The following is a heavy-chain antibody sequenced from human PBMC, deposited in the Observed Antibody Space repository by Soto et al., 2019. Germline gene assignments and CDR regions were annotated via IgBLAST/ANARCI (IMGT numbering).Heavy chain of an antibody. D-gene: IGHD3-3*01. CDR3: ARVRHSQYDLWSGYPRDGMDV. CDR1: GYTFTGYY. J-gene: IGHJ6*04. V-gene: IGHV1-2*02. CDR2: INPNSGGT. Sequence: GASVKVSCKASGYTFTGYYMHWVRQAPGQGLEWMGWINPNSGGTNYAQKFQGRVTMTRDTSISTAYMELSRLRSDDTAVYYCARVRHSQYDLWSGYPRDGMDVWGEGTTVTVCS.